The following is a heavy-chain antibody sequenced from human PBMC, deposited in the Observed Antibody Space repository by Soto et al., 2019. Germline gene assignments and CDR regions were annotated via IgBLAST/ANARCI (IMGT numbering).Heavy chain of an antibody. Sequence: GASVKVSCKASGYTFTSYAMHWVRQAPGQRLEWMGWINAGNGNTKYSQKFQGRVTMTTDTSTSTAYMELRSLRSDDTAVCYCARVVGALGHWFDPWGQGTLVTVSS. CDR2: INAGNGNT. J-gene: IGHJ5*02. CDR3: ARVVGALGHWFDP. D-gene: IGHD1-26*01. V-gene: IGHV1-3*01. CDR1: GYTFTSYA.